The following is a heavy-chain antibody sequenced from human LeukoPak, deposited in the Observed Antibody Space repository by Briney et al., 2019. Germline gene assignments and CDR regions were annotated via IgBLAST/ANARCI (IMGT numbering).Heavy chain of an antibody. CDR2: INHSGST. D-gene: IGHD1-26*01. CDR3: ARGGIVGTNAQPDF. Sequence: PSETLSLTCAVYGGSFSGYYWSWIRQPPGKGLEWIGEINHSGSTNYNPSLKSRVTISVDTSKNQFSLKLSSVTAADTAVYYCARGGIVGTNAQPDFWGQGTLVTVSS. V-gene: IGHV4-34*01. CDR1: GGSFSGYY. J-gene: IGHJ4*02.